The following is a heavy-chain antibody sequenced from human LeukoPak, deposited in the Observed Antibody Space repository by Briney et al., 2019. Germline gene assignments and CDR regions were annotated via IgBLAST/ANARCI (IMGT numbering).Heavy chain of an antibody. D-gene: IGHD2-15*01. CDR2: IRYDGSNK. Sequence: GGSLRLSCAASGFTFSSYGMHWVRQAPGKGLEWVAFIRYDGSNKYYADSVKGRFTISRDNSKNTLYLQMSSLRADDTAVYYCATPRGIVVVVAAPSFDFWGQGTLVTVSS. V-gene: IGHV3-30*02. J-gene: IGHJ4*02. CDR1: GFTFSSYG. CDR3: ATPRGIVVVVAAPSFDF.